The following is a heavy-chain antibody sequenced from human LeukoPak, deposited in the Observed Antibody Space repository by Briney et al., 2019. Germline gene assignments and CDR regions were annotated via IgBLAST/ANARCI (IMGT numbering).Heavy chain of an antibody. D-gene: IGHD3-10*02. CDR1: GFTFANYA. J-gene: IGHJ4*02. V-gene: IGHV3-23*01. Sequence: GGSLRISCAASGFTFANYATSWVRQAPGKGLEWVSGISGYGDRKYYAASVNGRFTISRDNSENTLYLQMNSLGAEDTAVYYCAKARTDMFSLSWFDYWGQGTLVTVSS. CDR3: AKARTDMFSLSWFDY. CDR2: ISGYGDRK.